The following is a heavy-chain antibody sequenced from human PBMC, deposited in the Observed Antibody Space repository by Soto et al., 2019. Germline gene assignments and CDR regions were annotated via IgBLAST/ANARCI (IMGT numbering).Heavy chain of an antibody. Sequence: ASVKVFCKASGYTFTSYGMSWVRQAPGQGLEWMGWISAYNGNTNYAQKLQGRVTMTTDTSTSTAYIELRSLRSDDTAVYYCAIGPVVPAAIRYYYYGMDVWGQGTTVTVSS. CDR3: AIGPVVPAAIRYYYYGMDV. V-gene: IGHV1-18*04. J-gene: IGHJ6*02. CDR1: GYTFTSYG. D-gene: IGHD2-2*02. CDR2: ISAYNGNT.